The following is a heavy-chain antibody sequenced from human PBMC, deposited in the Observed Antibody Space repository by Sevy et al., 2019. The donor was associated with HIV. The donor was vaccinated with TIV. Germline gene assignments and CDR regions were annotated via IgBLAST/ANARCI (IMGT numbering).Heavy chain of an antibody. V-gene: IGHV4-39*01. D-gene: IGHD2-21*02. Sequence: SETLSLTCTVSGGSISSSSYYWGWIRQPPGKGLEWIGSIYYSGSTYYNPSLKSRVTISVDTSKNQFSLRLSSVTAADTAVYYCARQFRERNRLYCGGDCYSSYWFDPWGQGTLVTVSS. CDR2: IYYSGST. J-gene: IGHJ5*02. CDR3: ARQFRERNRLYCGGDCYSSYWFDP. CDR1: GGSISSSSYY.